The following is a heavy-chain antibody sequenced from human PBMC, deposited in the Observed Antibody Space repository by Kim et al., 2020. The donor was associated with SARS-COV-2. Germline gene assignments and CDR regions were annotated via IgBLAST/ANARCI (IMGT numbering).Heavy chain of an antibody. V-gene: IGHV1-8*01. CDR3: ARVPKYESGDYKYYYMDV. J-gene: IGHJ6*03. CDR1: GYTFTSSD. Sequence: ASVKVSCEASGYTFTSSDINWVRQAPGQGLEWMGWMNPNSGDTGYAQRFQGRVTMTRSTSITTAYMDLRDLRSEDTAVYYCARVPKYESGDYKYYYMDVWGQGTTVTVSS. D-gene: IGHD3-3*01. CDR2: MNPNSGDT.